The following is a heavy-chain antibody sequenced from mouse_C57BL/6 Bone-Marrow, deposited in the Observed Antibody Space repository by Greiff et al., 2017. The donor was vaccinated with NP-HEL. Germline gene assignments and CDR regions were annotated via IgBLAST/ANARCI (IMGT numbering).Heavy chain of an antibody. Sequence: QVQLQQPGAELLRPGPSVKLSCKASGYTFPSYWLHWLKRRLGQGFEWIGVIDPSDSFTNYNQKFKGKATLTVATSSSTAYMQLSGHMYEDTAVYYCATVEYCGSSWYYFDFGDQGTTLTVSA. CDR3: ATVEYCGSSWYYFDF. CDR1: GYTFPSYW. D-gene: IGHD1-1*01. CDR2: IDPSDSFT. V-gene: IGHV1-59*01. J-gene: IGHJ2*01.